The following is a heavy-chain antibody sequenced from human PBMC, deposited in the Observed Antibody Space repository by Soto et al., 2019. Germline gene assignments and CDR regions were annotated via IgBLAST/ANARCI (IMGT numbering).Heavy chain of an antibody. J-gene: IGHJ4*02. CDR2: IIPMFGTA. D-gene: IGHD3-22*01. V-gene: IGHV1-69*01. CDR3: ARVGPAHYYDSSGYYSPLDY. Sequence: QVQLLQSGAEVKKPGSSVKVSCKASGDTFSSYAINWVRQAPGQGLEWMGGIIPMFGTANYAQKFKGRVTITAGESTSTVYMELSSLRSEDKAVYYCARVGPAHYYDSSGYYSPLDYWGQGTLVTVSS. CDR1: GDTFSSYA.